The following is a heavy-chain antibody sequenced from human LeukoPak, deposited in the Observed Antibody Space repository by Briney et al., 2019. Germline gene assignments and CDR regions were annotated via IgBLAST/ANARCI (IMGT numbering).Heavy chain of an antibody. CDR1: GYTFTGYY. D-gene: IGHD2-8*01. J-gene: IGHJ6*03. CDR3: ATGWSRKYYYYYYMDV. Sequence: ASVKVSCKASGYTFTGYYMHWVRQAPGQGLEWMGWISPNSGGTNYAQKFQGRVTMTRDTSISTAYMELSRLRSDDTAVYYCATGWSRKYYYYYYMDVWGKGTTVTISS. V-gene: IGHV1-2*02. CDR2: ISPNSGGT.